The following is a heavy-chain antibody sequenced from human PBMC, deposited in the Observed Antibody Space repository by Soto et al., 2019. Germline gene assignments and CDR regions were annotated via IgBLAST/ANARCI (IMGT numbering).Heavy chain of an antibody. V-gene: IGHV6-1*01. D-gene: IGHD6-19*01. J-gene: IGHJ2*01. CDR3: ARDSSGWHWYFDL. Sequence: QVQLQQSGPGLVKPSQTLSLICAISGDSVSSDSATWNWIRQSPSRGLEWLGRTYYRSKWYNDYAVSVKSRIAITPDTSKNQLSLKLNSVTPEDTAFYFCARDSSGWHWYFDLWGRGTLVTVSS. CDR1: GDSVSSDSAT. CDR2: TYYRSKWYN.